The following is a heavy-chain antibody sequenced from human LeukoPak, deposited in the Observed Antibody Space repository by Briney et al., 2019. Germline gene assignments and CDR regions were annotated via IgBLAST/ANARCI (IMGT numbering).Heavy chain of an antibody. J-gene: IGHJ6*04. Sequence: GASVKVSCKASGYTFISYGISWVRQAPGQGLEWMGWISAYNGNTNYAQKVQGRVTMTTDTSTSTAYMEMRSLRSDDTAVYYCAREGDSGYGGYYYYGMDVWGKGTTVTVSS. V-gene: IGHV1-18*04. CDR1: GYTFISYG. CDR3: AREGDSGYGGYYYYGMDV. CDR2: ISAYNGNT. D-gene: IGHD5-12*01.